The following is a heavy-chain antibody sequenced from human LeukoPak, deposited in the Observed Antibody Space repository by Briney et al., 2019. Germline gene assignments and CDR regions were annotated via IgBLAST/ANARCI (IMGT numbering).Heavy chain of an antibody. J-gene: IGHJ4*02. D-gene: IGHD2-15*01. CDR1: GFTFRNSA. CDR2: VSAAGGSR. CDR3: AKSDPGYCAGGSCNLGIDY. Sequence: GGSLRLSCAASGFTFRNSAMTWVRQAPGKGLEWVSSVSAAGGSRWYADSVKGRFTISKDEYTNSLYLQMSGLRAEDTAVYYCAKSDPGYCAGGSCNLGIDYWGQGTLVTVSS. V-gene: IGHV3-23*01.